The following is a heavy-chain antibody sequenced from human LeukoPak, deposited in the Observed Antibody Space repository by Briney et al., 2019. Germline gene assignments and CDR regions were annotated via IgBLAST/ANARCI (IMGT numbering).Heavy chain of an antibody. V-gene: IGHV3-30*18. CDR3: VKPDRLNYYDSGSHYYYYYMDV. CDR2: ISNDGSSK. Sequence: QAGGSLRLSCADSGFTFSNFGMHWVRQAPGKGLGWVGVISNDGSSKFYTDSVKGRFTLSRDNSRNTLNLQMNSLRVEDTAVYYCVKPDRLNYYDSGSHYYYYYMDVWGKGTTVTVSS. D-gene: IGHD3-10*01. CDR1: GFTFSNFG. J-gene: IGHJ6*03.